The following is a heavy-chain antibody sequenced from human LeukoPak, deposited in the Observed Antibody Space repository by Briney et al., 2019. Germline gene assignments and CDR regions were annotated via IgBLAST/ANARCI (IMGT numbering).Heavy chain of an antibody. Sequence: GGSLRLPCAASGFTFSSYGMNWVRQAPGKGLEWVSGISGNGGSTYYADSVKGRFTISRDNTKNTLYLQMDSLRAEDTADYYCAKGGSYSTYYYYMDVWGKGATVTISS. V-gene: IGHV3-23*01. CDR1: GFTFSSYG. D-gene: IGHD1-26*01. CDR3: AKGGSYSTYYYYMDV. CDR2: ISGNGGST. J-gene: IGHJ6*03.